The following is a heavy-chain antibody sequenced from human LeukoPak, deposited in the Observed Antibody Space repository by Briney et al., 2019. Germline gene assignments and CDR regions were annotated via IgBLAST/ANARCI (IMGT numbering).Heavy chain of an antibody. J-gene: IGHJ4*01. CDR3: KSGGAAPGSFDY. V-gene: IGHV3-30*03. D-gene: IGHD1-26*01. CDR1: GFTFSSYG. CDR2: ISYDGSNK. Sequence: GGSLRLSCAASGFTFSSYGMHWVRQAPGKGLEWVAVISYDGSNKYYADSVKGRFTISRDNSKNTLYLQMNSLRAEDTAVYYCKSGGAAPGSFDYWGHGALVTVSS.